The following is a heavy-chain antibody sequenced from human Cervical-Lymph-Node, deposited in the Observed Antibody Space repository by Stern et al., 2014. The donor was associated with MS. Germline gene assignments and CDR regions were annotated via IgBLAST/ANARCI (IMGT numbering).Heavy chain of an antibody. D-gene: IGHD3-22*01. CDR1: GGSISSSSYY. J-gene: IGHJ4*02. CDR3: ATLPHYYDSSGYLDY. CDR2: IYYSGST. V-gene: IGHV4-39*01. Sequence: QLQLQESGPGLVKPSETLSLTCTVSGGSISSSSYYWGWIRQPPGKGLEWIGSIYYSGSTYYNPSLKSRVTISVDTSKNQFPLKLGSVTAADTAVYYCATLPHYYDSSGYLDYWGQGTLVTVSS.